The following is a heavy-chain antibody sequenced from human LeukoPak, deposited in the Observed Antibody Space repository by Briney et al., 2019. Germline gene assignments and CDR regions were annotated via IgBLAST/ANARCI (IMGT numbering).Heavy chain of an antibody. D-gene: IGHD3-3*01. J-gene: IGHJ5*02. Sequence: ASVKVSCKASGYTFTSYDINWVRQATGQGLEWMGWVNPNSGNTGYAQKFQGRVTITRNTSISTAYMELSSLRSEDTAVYYCAITTIFDWFDPWGQGTLVTVSS. V-gene: IGHV1-8*03. CDR3: AITTIFDWFDP. CDR1: GYTFTSYD. CDR2: VNPNSGNT.